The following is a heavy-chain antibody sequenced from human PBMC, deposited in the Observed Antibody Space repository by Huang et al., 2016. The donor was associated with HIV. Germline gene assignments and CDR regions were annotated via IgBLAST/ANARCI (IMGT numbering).Heavy chain of an antibody. D-gene: IGHD4-17*01. Sequence: QVHLVQSGAEVKKPGASVKVSCKASGYTVTNYDINWVRQAPGRGVELMGWMNPNTGNTGFAQSFQGRVTMTRKTCITTAYMELASLTSDDTAVYYCARSAYGDLDYWGLGTLVIVSS. CDR1: GYTVTNYD. V-gene: IGHV1-8*02. CDR3: ARSAYGDLDY. J-gene: IGHJ4*02. CDR2: MNPNTGNT.